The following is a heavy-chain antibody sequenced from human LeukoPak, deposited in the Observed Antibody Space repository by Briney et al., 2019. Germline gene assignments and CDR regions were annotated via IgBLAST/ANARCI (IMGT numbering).Heavy chain of an antibody. CDR3: ARGLSRWSTPTSSYYYRMDV. CDR2: IIPIFNTI. CDR1: GGTLSTYS. J-gene: IGHJ6*02. V-gene: IGHV1-69*13. D-gene: IGHD4-23*01. Sequence: SVKVSCKASGGTLSTYSISWVRQAPGQGLEWMGGIIPIFNTINYAQRFQGRVTLTADESTNTAYMELSSLRSEDTAVYYCARGLSRWSTPTSSYYYRMDVWGQGTTVTVSS.